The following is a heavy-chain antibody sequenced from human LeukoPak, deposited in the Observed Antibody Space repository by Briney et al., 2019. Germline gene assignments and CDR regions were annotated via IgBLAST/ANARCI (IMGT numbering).Heavy chain of an antibody. CDR1: GGSISSYY. CDR3: TRLAWGEDY. V-gene: IGHV4-59*08. J-gene: IGHJ4*02. D-gene: IGHD3-10*01. CDR2: MYYSGST. Sequence: PSETLSLTCTVSGGSISSYYWSWIRQPPGKGLEWIGYMYYSGSTNYNPSLKSRVTISVDTSKNQFSLKLSSVTAADTAVYYCTRLAWGEDYWGQGTLVTVSS.